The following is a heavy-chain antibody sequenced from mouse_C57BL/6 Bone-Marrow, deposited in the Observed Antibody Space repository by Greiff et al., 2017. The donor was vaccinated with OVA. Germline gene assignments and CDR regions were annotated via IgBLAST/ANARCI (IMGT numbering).Heavy chain of an antibody. J-gene: IGHJ4*01. D-gene: IGHD4-1*01. Sequence: EVMLVESEGGLVQPGSSMKLSCTASGFTFSDYYMAWVRQVPEKGLEWVANINYDGSSTYYLDSLKSRFIISRDNTKNILYLQMSSLKSEDTATYYCARAQLTGGAMDYWGQGTSVTVSS. CDR2: INYDGSST. CDR3: ARAQLTGGAMDY. V-gene: IGHV5-16*01. CDR1: GFTFSDYY.